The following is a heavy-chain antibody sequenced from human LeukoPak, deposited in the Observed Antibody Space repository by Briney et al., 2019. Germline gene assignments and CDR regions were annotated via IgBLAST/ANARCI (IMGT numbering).Heavy chain of an antibody. CDR3: ARYITGTTNYYYYYMDV. D-gene: IGHD1-7*01. V-gene: IGHV1-69*13. CDR1: GGTFSSYA. Sequence: GASVKVSCKASGGTFSSYAISWVRQAPGQGLEWMGGIIPIFGTANYAQKFQGRVTITADESTSTAYMELSSLRSEDTAVYYCARYITGTTNYYYYYMDVWGKGTTVTVSS. J-gene: IGHJ6*03. CDR2: IIPIFGTA.